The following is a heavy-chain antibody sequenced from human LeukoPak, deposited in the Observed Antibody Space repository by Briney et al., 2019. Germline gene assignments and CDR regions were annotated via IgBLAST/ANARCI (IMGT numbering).Heavy chain of an antibody. V-gene: IGHV3-33*06. CDR3: AKGPTQVLRFLRDGKTYYMDV. J-gene: IGHJ6*03. CDR1: GFTFSNYG. Sequence: GGSLRLSCAASGFTFSNYGMHWVRQAPGRGLECVAVIWYDGKHQYYADSVKGRFNISRDNPKNMLYLQMNSLGVEDTAVYYCAKGPTQVLRFLRDGKTYYMDVWGKGTSVIVSS. CDR2: IWYDGKHQ. D-gene: IGHD3-3*01.